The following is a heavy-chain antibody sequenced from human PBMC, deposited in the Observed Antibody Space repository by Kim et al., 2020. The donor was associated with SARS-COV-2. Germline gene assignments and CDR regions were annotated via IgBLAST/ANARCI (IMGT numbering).Heavy chain of an antibody. CDR1: GYTFTSYA. D-gene: IGHD3-3*01. J-gene: IGHJ5*02. CDR3: ARSSPIGAYYDFWTTLNWFDP. Sequence: ASVKVSCKASGYTFTSYAMHWVRQAPGQRLEWMGWINAGNGNTKYSQKFQGRVTITRDTSASTAYMELSSLRSEDTAVYYCARSSPIGAYYDFWTTLNWFDPWGQGTLVTVSS. CDR2: INAGNGNT. V-gene: IGHV1-3*01.